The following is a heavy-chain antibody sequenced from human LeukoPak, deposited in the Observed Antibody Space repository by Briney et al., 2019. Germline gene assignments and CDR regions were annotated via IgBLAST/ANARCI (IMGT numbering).Heavy chain of an antibody. J-gene: IGHJ4*02. CDR1: GGSISSNY. D-gene: IGHD5-18*01. CDR3: ARRSYGSFDY. V-gene: IGHV4-59*08. Sequence: SETLSLTCTVSGGSISSNYWTWIRQPPGKGLEWIGYIYYSGSTTYNPSLNSRVTISLDTSKNQFSLKLSSVTAADTVIYYCARRSYGSFDYWGQGTLVTVSS. CDR2: IYYSGST.